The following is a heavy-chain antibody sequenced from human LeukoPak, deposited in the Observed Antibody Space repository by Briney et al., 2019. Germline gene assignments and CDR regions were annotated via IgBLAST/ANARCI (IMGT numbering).Heavy chain of an antibody. CDR2: IYTSGST. CDR1: GGSISSYY. J-gene: IGHJ6*02. CDR3: ARDSRTFSVYGMDV. V-gene: IGHV4-4*07. D-gene: IGHD2/OR15-2a*01. Sequence: SETLSLTCTVSGGSISSYYWSWIRQPAGKGLEWIGRIYTSGSTNYNPSLKSRVTMSVDTSKNQFSLKLSSVTAADTAVYYCARDSRTFSVYGMDVWGQGTTVTVSS.